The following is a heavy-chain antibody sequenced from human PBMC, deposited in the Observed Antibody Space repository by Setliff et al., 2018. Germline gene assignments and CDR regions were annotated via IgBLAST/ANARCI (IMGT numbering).Heavy chain of an antibody. J-gene: IGHJ3*02. Sequence: PSETLSLTCTVSGGSISSGTYYWGWIRQPPGTGLEWIGSIHYSGSTYYNPSLKSRVTVSVDTSKNQFSLKLSSVTAADTAVYYCAKDQGGSGYLYDAFDIWGQGTMVTVS. CDR2: IHYSGST. V-gene: IGHV4-39*02. D-gene: IGHD3-22*01. CDR1: GGSISSGTYY. CDR3: AKDQGGSGYLYDAFDI.